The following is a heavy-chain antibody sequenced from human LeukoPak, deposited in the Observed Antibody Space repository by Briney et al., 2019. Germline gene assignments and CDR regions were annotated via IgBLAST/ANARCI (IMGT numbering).Heavy chain of an antibody. CDR3: ARGVDSFVADY. CDR1: GGSISSHY. D-gene: IGHD2-15*01. Sequence: SETLSLTCTVSGGSISSHYWSWIRQPPGKGLEWIGYIYYSGSTNYNPSLKSRVTISVDTSKNQFSLKLSSVTAADTAVYYCARGVDSFVADYWGQGTLVTVSS. V-gene: IGHV4-59*11. CDR2: IYYSGST. J-gene: IGHJ4*02.